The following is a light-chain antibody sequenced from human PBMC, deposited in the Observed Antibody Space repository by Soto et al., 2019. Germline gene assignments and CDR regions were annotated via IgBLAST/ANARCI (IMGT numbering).Light chain of an antibody. Sequence: EIVLTHFPATLALSPCERATLSCRASQSVSSFLAWYQQKPGQAPRLVIYDASKRATGIPARFSGSGSGTDFTLAISSLEPEDFAVYYCQQRSSWRVTFGGGTKVDIK. V-gene: IGKV3-11*01. CDR1: QSVSSF. CDR2: DAS. J-gene: IGKJ4*01. CDR3: QQRSSWRVT.